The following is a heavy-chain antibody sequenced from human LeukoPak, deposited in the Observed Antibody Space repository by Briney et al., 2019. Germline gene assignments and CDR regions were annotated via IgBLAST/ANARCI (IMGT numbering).Heavy chain of an antibody. D-gene: IGHD3-16*02. CDR1: GFTVSSNY. Sequence: SGGSLRLSCAASGFTVSSNYMTWVRQAPGKGLEWVSVIYSGGTTYYADSAKGRFTISRDNSKNTLYLQMNSLTAEDTAVYYCARVRPYDYVWGSYRPNDYWGQGTLVTVSS. J-gene: IGHJ4*02. CDR3: ARVRPYDYVWGSYRPNDY. V-gene: IGHV3-53*01. CDR2: IYSGGTT.